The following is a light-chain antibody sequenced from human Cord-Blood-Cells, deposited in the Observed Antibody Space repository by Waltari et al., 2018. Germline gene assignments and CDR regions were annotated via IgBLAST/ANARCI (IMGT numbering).Light chain of an antibody. CDR3: CSYAGSYV. CDR1: SSDVGGYTY. V-gene: IGLV2-11*01. Sequence: QSALTQPRSVSGSPGQSVTISCTGTSSDVGGYTYVSWYQQPPGKAPKLMIYDVSKRPSGVPDRFSGSKSGNTASLTISGLQAEDEADYYCCSYAGSYVFGGGTKLTVL. J-gene: IGLJ2*01. CDR2: DVS.